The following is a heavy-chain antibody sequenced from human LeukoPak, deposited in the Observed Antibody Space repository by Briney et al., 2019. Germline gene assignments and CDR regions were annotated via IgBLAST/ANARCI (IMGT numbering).Heavy chain of an antibody. CDR3: ARHREMASITSLDY. CDR1: GYSFTSQW. Sequence: GESLRISRKGSGYSFTSQWISWVRQMPGKGLEWMGRIDPSDSYTNYSPSFQGHVTISADKSISTAYLQWTSLQASDTAMYYCARHREMASITSLDYWGQGTLVTVSS. V-gene: IGHV5-10-1*01. CDR2: IDPSDSYT. J-gene: IGHJ4*02. D-gene: IGHD5-24*01.